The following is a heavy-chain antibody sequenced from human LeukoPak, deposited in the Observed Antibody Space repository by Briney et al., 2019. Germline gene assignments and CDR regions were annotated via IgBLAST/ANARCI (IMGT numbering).Heavy chain of an antibody. CDR1: GYTFTSYD. D-gene: IGHD3-22*01. J-gene: IGHJ4*02. Sequence: ASVKVSCKASGYTFTSYDINLVRQATGQGLEWMGWMNPNSGNTGHAQKFQGRVTMTRNTSISTAYMELSSLRSEDTAVYYCARDYALRPYYYDSSGYPIGLDYWGQGTLVTVSS. CDR3: ARDYALRPYYYDSSGYPIGLDY. V-gene: IGHV1-8*01. CDR2: MNPNSGNT.